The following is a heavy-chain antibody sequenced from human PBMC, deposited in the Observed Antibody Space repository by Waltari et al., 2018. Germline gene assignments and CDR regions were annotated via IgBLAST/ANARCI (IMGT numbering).Heavy chain of an antibody. J-gene: IGHJ3*02. CDR2: ISYDGNQK. D-gene: IGHD2-2*02. CDR3: ASRYCTSARCYTASYLAFDI. CDR1: GCTCSRYA. V-gene: IGHV3-30*04. Sequence: QLEESGGGVVQPGRSLRLSCVVSGCTCSRYALLWVRQAPGKGLEWGSLISYDGNQKFYGETVKGRFTISRDNAKNSLYLQMNSLRAEDTAVYYCASRYCTSARCYTASYLAFDIWGQGTMVTVSS.